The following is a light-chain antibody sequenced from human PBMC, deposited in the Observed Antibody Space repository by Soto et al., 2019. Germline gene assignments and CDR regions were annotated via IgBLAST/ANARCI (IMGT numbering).Light chain of an antibody. CDR3: CSYAGSSTFV. J-gene: IGLJ1*01. Sequence: QSVLTQPASVSGSPGQSITISCTGTSSDVGSYNLVSWYQQHPGKAPKFMINEGSKRPSGVSNRFSGSQSGNTASLTISGLQAEDEADYYCCSYAGSSTFVFGTGTKLTVL. CDR2: EGS. CDR1: SSDVGSYNL. V-gene: IGLV2-23*01.